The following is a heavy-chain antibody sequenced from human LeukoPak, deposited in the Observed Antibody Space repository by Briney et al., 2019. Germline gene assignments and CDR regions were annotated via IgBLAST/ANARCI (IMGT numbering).Heavy chain of an antibody. V-gene: IGHV3-43D*04. CDR2: ISWDGGST. CDR1: GFTFDDYA. J-gene: IGHJ4*02. CDR3: AKVQWGYSYGYFDY. Sequence: GGSLRLSCAASGFTFDDYAVHWVRQAPGKGLEWVSLISWDGGSTYYADSVKGRFTISRDNSKNSLYLQMNSLRAEDTALYYCAKVQWGYSYGYFDYWGQGTLVTVSS. D-gene: IGHD5-18*01.